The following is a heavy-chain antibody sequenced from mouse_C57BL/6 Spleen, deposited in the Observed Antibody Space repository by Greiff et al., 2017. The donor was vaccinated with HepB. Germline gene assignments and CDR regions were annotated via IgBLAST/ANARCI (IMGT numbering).Heavy chain of an antibody. CDR2: ISSGSSTI. CDR3: ARSGTRAMDY. J-gene: IGHJ4*01. CDR1: GFTFSDYG. Sequence: EVQLMESGGGLVKPGGSLKLSCAASGFTFSDYGMHWVRQAPEKGLEWVAYISSGSSTIYYADTVKGRFTISRDNAKNTLFLQMTSLRSEDTAMYYCARSGTRAMDYWGQGTSVTVSS. D-gene: IGHD3-3*01. V-gene: IGHV5-17*01.